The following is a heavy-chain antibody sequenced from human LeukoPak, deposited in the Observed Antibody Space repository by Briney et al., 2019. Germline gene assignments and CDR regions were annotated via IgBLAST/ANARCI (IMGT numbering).Heavy chain of an antibody. V-gene: IGHV4-39*01. D-gene: IGHD1-1*01. CDR1: GRSISSSSYY. CDR3: ARRLPGTFKEAFDC. CDR2: MYYSEGT. Sequence: SDTLSLTCTVPGRSISSSSYYWRWIRQPPGKGLEWIGSMYYSEGTYYNPPLKSRVTISVATSKNQFSLTLSSVTAADRAVFYCARRLPGTFKEAFDCWGQGTLVTVSS. J-gene: IGHJ4*01.